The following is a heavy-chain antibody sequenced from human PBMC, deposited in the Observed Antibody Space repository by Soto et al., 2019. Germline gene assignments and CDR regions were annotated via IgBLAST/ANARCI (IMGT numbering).Heavy chain of an antibody. V-gene: IGHV5-51*01. D-gene: IGHD3-22*01. CDR3: ARCLYDTGGGGAFDI. J-gene: IGHJ3*02. Sequence: GESLKISCKASGYSFSDYWIGWVRQRPGKGLDWMGIIYPDDSDIRNSPSFQGQVTISADKSISTAYLQWSSLKASDTAIYYCARCLYDTGGGGAFDIWGQGTMVTV. CDR2: IYPDDSDI. CDR1: GYSFSDYW.